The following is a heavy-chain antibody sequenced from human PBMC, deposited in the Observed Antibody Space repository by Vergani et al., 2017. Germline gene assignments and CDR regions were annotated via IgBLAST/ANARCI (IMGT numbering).Heavy chain of an antibody. J-gene: IGHJ4*02. CDR3: AARGKGSGQAKNFDY. CDR2: IYYSGST. D-gene: IGHD6-19*01. V-gene: IGHV4-59*01. Sequence: QVQLQESGPGLVKPSETLSLTCTVSGGSISSYYWSWFRQPPGKGLEWIGYIYYSGSTNYNPSLKSRVTISVDTSKNQFSLKLSSVTAADTAVYYCAARGKGSGQAKNFDYWGQGTLVTVSS. CDR1: GGSISSYY.